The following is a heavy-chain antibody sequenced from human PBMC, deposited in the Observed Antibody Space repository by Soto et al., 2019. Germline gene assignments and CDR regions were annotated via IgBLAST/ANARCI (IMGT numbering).Heavy chain of an antibody. CDR2: IHDTGST. D-gene: IGHD3-22*01. J-gene: IGHJ3*01. V-gene: IGHV4-59*01. CDR3: ARNRVPLSDDYESTGYDGAFDV. CDR1: GVSIRDYF. Sequence: QVELQASGPGLVKPSETLSLACSVSGVSIRDYFWVWLRQPPGKGLEWIGYIHDTGSTKYNPSLKSRVTIAVDTSKNQVSLQISSVTAADMAVYYCARNRVPLSDDYESTGYDGAFDVWSQGTMVTVSS.